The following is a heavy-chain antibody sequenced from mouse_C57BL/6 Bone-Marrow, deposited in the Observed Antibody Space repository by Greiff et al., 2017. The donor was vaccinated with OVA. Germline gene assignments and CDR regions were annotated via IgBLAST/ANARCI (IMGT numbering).Heavy chain of an antibody. CDR2: ISNGGGST. CDR1: GFTFSDYY. Sequence: EVQRVESGGGLVQPGGSLKLSCAASGFTFSDYYMYWVRQTPEKRLEWVAYISNGGGSTYYPDTVKGRFTISRDNAKNTLYLQMSRLKSEDTAMYYCARPPWEGVFAYWGQGTLVTVSA. J-gene: IGHJ3*01. D-gene: IGHD4-1*01. CDR3: ARPPWEGVFAY. V-gene: IGHV5-12*01.